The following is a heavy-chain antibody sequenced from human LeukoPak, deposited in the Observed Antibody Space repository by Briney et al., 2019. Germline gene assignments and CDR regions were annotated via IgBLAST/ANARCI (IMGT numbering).Heavy chain of an antibody. V-gene: IGHV3-15*01. D-gene: IGHD2-21*02. Sequence: GGSLRLSCAAYGFTFSNAWMSWVRQAPGKGLEWVGRIKSKTDGGTTDYAAPVKGRFTISRDDSKNTLYLQMNSLKTEDTAVYYCTTVPDCGGDCYSVPESFQHWGQGTLVTVSS. J-gene: IGHJ1*01. CDR1: GFTFSNAW. CDR3: TTVPDCGGDCYSVPESFQH. CDR2: IKSKTDGGTT.